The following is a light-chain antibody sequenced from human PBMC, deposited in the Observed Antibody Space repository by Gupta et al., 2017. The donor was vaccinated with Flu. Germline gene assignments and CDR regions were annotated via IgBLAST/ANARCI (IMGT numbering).Light chain of an antibody. Sequence: SITISGTGTSSDVGGDKYVSWYQQNTGKVPKLIIYEVSIRPSGVSNRFSGSKSGNTASLTISGLQAEDEADYYCSSFTSTSTLLFGGGTKLTVL. J-gene: IGLJ3*02. CDR1: SSDVGGDKY. V-gene: IGLV2-14*01. CDR3: SSFTSTSTLL. CDR2: EVS.